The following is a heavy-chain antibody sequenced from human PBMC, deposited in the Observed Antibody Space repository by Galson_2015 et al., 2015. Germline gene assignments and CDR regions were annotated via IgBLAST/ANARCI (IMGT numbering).Heavy chain of an antibody. Sequence: SVKVSCKASGYAFTSYYMHWVRQAPGQGLEWMGIINPSGGSTSYAQKFQGRVTMTRDTSTSTVYMELSSLRSEDTAVYYCASPLEPTPYYMDVWGKGTTVTVSS. CDR1: GYAFTSYY. J-gene: IGHJ6*03. CDR2: INPSGGST. D-gene: IGHD1-1*01. V-gene: IGHV1-46*01. CDR3: ASPLEPTPYYMDV.